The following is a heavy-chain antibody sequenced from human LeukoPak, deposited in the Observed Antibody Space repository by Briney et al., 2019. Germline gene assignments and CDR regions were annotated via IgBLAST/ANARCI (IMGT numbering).Heavy chain of an antibody. Sequence: PGGSLRLSCAASGFTLSTYEMNWVRQAPGKGLEWVSLIIGSSGTTFYADSVKGRFTISRDESKSTLYLQMNSLRAEDTAVYYCAKGAYDYIEIAYFDYWGQGSLVTVSS. CDR2: IIGSSGTT. CDR1: GFTLSTYE. CDR3: AKGAYDYIEIAYFDY. J-gene: IGHJ4*02. D-gene: IGHD5-12*01. V-gene: IGHV3-23*01.